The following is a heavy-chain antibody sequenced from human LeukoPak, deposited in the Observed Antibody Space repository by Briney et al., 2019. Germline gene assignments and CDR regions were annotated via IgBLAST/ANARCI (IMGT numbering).Heavy chain of an antibody. CDR1: GFTFSSYA. Sequence: GGSLRLSCAASGFTFSSYAMHWVRQAPGKGLEWVAVISYDGSNKYYADSVKGRFTTSRDNSKNTLYLQMNSLRAEDTAVYYCARDRTPMVRGVPIYWGQGTLVTVSS. CDR2: ISYDGSNK. J-gene: IGHJ4*02. D-gene: IGHD3-10*01. CDR3: ARDRTPMVRGVPIY. V-gene: IGHV3-30*04.